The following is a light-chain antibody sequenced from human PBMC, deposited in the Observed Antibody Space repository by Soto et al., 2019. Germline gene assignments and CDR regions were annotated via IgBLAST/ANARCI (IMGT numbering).Light chain of an antibody. CDR2: KSS. CDR3: QQCSSYWT. CDR1: QDLDKW. Sequence: ILMSQSPSSLSASVGDRVTITCRASQDLDKWLAWYQQKPGKAPNLLIYKSSTLRDGVPSRFNGYGSGTEDMLTISDLQPGDFGTYYCQQCSSYWTFGRGTMVEIK. V-gene: IGKV1-5*03. J-gene: IGKJ4*02.